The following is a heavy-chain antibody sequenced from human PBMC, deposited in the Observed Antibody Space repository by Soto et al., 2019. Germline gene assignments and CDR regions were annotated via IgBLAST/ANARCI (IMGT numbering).Heavy chain of an antibody. J-gene: IGHJ5*02. CDR2: IGGSGGNT. Sequence: EVQLLESGGGLVQPGGSLRLSCAASGFTFSSFAMSWVRQAPGKGLEWVSTIGGSGGNTYYGNSVKGRFTISRDNSKNTLYLQMNSLRAEDTAIYYCATEYSSGWYDHWGQGTLVTVFS. V-gene: IGHV3-23*01. D-gene: IGHD6-19*01. CDR1: GFTFSSFA. CDR3: ATEYSSGWYDH.